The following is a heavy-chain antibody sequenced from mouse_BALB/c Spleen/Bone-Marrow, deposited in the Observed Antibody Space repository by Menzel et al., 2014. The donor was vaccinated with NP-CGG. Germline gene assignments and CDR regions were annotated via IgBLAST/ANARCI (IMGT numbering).Heavy chain of an antibody. J-gene: IGHJ2*01. CDR1: GFTFSSYG. D-gene: IGHD2-4*01. CDR3: ARQTYYDYDGYFDY. V-gene: IGHV5-6*02. Sequence: EVKLEESGGDLVKPGGSLKLSCAASGFTFSSYGMSWVRQTPDKRLEWVATISSGGSYTYYPDSVKGRFTISRDNAKNTLYPQMSSLKSEDTAMYYCARQTYYDYDGYFDYWGQGTTLTVSS. CDR2: ISSGGSYT.